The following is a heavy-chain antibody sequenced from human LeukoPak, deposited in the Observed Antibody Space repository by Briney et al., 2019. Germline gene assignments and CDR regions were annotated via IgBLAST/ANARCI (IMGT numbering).Heavy chain of an antibody. J-gene: IGHJ4*02. CDR1: GYTFTCYY. CDR2: IIPHSGGT. V-gene: IGHV1-2*02. CDR3: ARENLGSSDFDY. D-gene: IGHD6-6*01. Sequence: ASVKVSCKASGYTFTCYYMHWLRQAPGQGLEWMGWIIPHSGGTNYAQNFQGRVTMTRDTSISTAYMELSRLRSDDTAVYHCARENLGSSDFDYWGQGTLVTVSS.